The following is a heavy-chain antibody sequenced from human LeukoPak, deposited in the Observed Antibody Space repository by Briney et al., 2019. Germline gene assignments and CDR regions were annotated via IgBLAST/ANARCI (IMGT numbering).Heavy chain of an antibody. CDR1: GGSITNYY. CDR3: ARRQPRYCTGTSCYADAFDI. Sequence: PSETLSLTCTVSGGSITNYYWNWIRQPPGKGLEWIGYVFHIGGTSYNPSLKSRIIISVDTSKNQFSLTLSSVTAADTAVYYCARRQPRYCTGTSCYADAFDIWGQGTMVTVSS. J-gene: IGHJ3*02. D-gene: IGHD2-2*01. CDR2: VFHIGGT. V-gene: IGHV4-59*08.